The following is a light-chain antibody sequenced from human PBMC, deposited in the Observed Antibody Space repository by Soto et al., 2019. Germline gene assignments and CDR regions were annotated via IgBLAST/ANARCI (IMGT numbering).Light chain of an antibody. CDR2: DAS. Sequence: EIVFTQPPGTLSLSPGERGTLSCRASQSVSSSYLAWYQHKPGQAPRLLIYDASSRATGIPDRFSGSGSGTDFTLAISRLEPEDFAVYYCQQYGSSPLTFGGGTKVAI. V-gene: IGKV3-20*01. J-gene: IGKJ4*01. CDR1: QSVSSSY. CDR3: QQYGSSPLT.